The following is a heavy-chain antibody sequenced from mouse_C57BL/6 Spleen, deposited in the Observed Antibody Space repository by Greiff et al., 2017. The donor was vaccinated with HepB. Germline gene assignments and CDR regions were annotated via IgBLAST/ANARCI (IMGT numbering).Heavy chain of an antibody. CDR2: ISDGGSYT. V-gene: IGHV5-4*01. J-gene: IGHJ1*03. Sequence: EVKLVESGGGLVKPGGSLKLSCAASGFTFSSYAMSWVRQTPEKRLEWVATISDGGSYTYYPDNVKGRFTISRDNAKNNLYLQMSHLKSEDTAMYYCARERLGPSYWYFDVWGTGTTVTVSS. CDR3: ARERLGPSYWYFDV. D-gene: IGHD4-1*01. CDR1: GFTFSSYA.